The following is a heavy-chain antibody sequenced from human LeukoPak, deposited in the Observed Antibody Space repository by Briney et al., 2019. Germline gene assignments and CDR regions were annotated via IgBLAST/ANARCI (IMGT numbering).Heavy chain of an antibody. CDR1: GYRFTNYW. V-gene: IGHV5-51*01. CDR2: IYPGDSDT. Sequence: GASLKISFKGSGYRFTNYWIGWVRQMPGKGLEWMGIIYPGDSDTRYSPSFQGQVTISADKSITTAYLQWSSLKTSGTAMYYCARHGGLLEAAGYWGRGTLVAVSS. CDR3: ARHGGLLEAAGY. J-gene: IGHJ4*02. D-gene: IGHD6-13*01.